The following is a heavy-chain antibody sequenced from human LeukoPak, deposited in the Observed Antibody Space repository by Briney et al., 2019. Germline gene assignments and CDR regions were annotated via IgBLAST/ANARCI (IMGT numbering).Heavy chain of an antibody. CDR1: GGTFSSYA. D-gene: IGHD3-22*01. CDR2: IIPIFGTA. V-gene: IGHV1-69*01. CDR3: ARTQEYYYDSSGYYFPDY. Sequence: SVKVSCKASGGTFSSYAISWVRQAPGRGLEWMGGIIPIFGTANYAQKFQGRVTITADESTSTAYMELSSLRSEDTAVYYCARTQEYYYDSSGYYFPDYWGQGTLVTVSP. J-gene: IGHJ4*02.